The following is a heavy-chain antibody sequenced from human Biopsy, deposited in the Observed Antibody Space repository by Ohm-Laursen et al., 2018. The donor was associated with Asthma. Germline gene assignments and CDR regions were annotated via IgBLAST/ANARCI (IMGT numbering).Heavy chain of an antibody. Sequence: GSLRLSCAASGFAVSRDYMLWVRQAPGKGLEWVSVIYSGGTSHTADSVRGRFTISRDYSKNTLYLQMHSLRAEDTAVYYCAKDERLYYGSDSKYMQPVPLGDWGQGTLVIVSA. CDR1: GFAVSRDY. V-gene: IGHV3-53*01. CDR3: AKDERLYYGSDSKYMQPVPLGD. D-gene: IGHD3-10*01. J-gene: IGHJ4*02. CDR2: IYSGGTS.